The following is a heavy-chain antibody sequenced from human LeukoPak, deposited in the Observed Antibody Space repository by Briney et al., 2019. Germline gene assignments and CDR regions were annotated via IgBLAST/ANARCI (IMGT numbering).Heavy chain of an antibody. Sequence: GGSLRLSCAVSGFTFSDSYMSWIRQAPGRGLEYISYISPDGSQMSYTDSVKGRFTLSRDNAKNSLYLQMNSLRGEDTAVYYCAKGHTSLDCRGQGGLVTVSS. CDR1: GFTFSDSY. J-gene: IGHJ4*02. CDR2: ISPDGSQM. D-gene: IGHD2-21*01. CDR3: AKGHTSLDC. V-gene: IGHV3-11*01.